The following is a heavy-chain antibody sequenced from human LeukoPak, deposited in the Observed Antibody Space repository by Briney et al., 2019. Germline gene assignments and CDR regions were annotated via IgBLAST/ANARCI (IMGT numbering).Heavy chain of an antibody. D-gene: IGHD3-10*01. CDR1: GGSISSSSYY. CDR2: IYYSGST. V-gene: IGHV4-39*07. Sequence: SETLSLTCTVSGGSISSSSYYWGWIRQPPGKGLEWIGSIYYSGSTYYNPSLKSRVTISVDTSTNQFFLQLSSVTATDTAVYYCAKDLNYYASGNVFDYWGQGTLVTVSS. J-gene: IGHJ4*02. CDR3: AKDLNYYASGNVFDY.